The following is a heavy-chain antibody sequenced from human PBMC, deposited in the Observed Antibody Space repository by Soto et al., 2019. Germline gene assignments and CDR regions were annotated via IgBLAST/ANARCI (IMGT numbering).Heavy chain of an antibody. V-gene: IGHV4-31*03. CDR1: GGSISSGGYY. Sequence: SETLSLTCTVSGGSISSGGYYWSWIRQHPGKGLEWIGYIYYSGSTYYNPSLKSRVTISVDTSKNQFSLKLSSVTAADTAVYYCARAHFVSANYYTRVHPYGMDVWGKGTTVTVSS. CDR2: IYYSGST. CDR3: ARAHFVSANYYTRVHPYGMDV. J-gene: IGHJ6*04. D-gene: IGHD3-3*01.